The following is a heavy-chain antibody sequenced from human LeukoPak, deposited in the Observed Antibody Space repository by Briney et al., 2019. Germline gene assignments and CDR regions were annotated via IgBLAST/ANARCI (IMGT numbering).Heavy chain of an antibody. D-gene: IGHD6-13*01. CDR3: ARDRGIAAALDY. J-gene: IGHJ4*02. CDR1: GFTFSSYS. CDR2: ISSSSSYI. Sequence: GGSLRLSCAASGFTFSSYSTNWVRQAPGKGLEWVSSISSSSSYIYYADSVKGRFTISRDNAKNSLYLQMNSLRAEDTAVYYCARDRGIAAALDYWGQGTLVTVSS. V-gene: IGHV3-21*01.